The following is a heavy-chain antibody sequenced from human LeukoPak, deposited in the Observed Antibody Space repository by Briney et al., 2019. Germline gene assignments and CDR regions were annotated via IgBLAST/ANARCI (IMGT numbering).Heavy chain of an antibody. J-gene: IGHJ6*03. CDR2: IYTSGST. D-gene: IGHD6-19*01. CDR1: GGSISSGSYY. CDR3: ARAKRLEQGYMDV. Sequence: SETLSLTCTVSGGSISSGSYYWSWIRQPAGKGLEWIGLIYTSGSTNYNPSLKSRVTISVDTSKNQFSLKLSSVTAADTAVYYCARAKRLEQGYMDVWGKGTTVTVSS. V-gene: IGHV4-61*02.